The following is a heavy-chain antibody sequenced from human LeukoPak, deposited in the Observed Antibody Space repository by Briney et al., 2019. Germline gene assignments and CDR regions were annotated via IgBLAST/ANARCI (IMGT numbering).Heavy chain of an antibody. D-gene: IGHD1-26*01. V-gene: IGHV4-34*01. J-gene: IGHJ4*02. CDR3: ARQKRPHSGSSLDY. Sequence: SETLSLTCAVYGGSFSGDFWSWIRQSPGKGLERIGETNHGGSTTYNPSLQSRVTMSVDTSTNQISLKMTSVTAADTAVYYCARQKRPHSGSSLDYWGQGTLVTVSS. CDR2: TNHGGST. CDR1: GGSFSGDF.